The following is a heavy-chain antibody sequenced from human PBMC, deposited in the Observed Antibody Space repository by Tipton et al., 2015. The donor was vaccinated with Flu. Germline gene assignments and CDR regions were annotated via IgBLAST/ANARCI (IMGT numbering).Heavy chain of an antibody. Sequence: TLSLTCAVYGGSFSGYYWSWIRQPPGKGLEWIGEINHSGSTYYSPSLKSRVNISADTSNNQFSLRLSSVTAADTAMYYCTRSLRNSSGSPGYWGQGTLVTVSS. CDR2: INHSGST. V-gene: IGHV4-34*01. J-gene: IGHJ4*02. CDR3: TRSLRNSSGSPGY. D-gene: IGHD3-22*01. CDR1: GGSFSGYY.